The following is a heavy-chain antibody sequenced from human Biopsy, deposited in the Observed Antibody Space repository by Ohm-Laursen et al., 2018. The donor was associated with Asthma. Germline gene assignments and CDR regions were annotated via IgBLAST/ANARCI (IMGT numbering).Heavy chain of an antibody. CDR2: ISYDGSSI. CDR3: VRDGTDDAFDI. CDR1: GFTFSIYD. D-gene: IGHD1-1*01. Sequence: SLRLSCAASGFTFSIYDIHWVRQAPGKGLEWVAVISYDGSSIYYADPVKGRFTISRDNSKNTLDLQMNSLREEDTAVYYCVRDGTDDAFDIWGQGTVVSVSS. V-gene: IGHV3-30-3*01. J-gene: IGHJ3*02.